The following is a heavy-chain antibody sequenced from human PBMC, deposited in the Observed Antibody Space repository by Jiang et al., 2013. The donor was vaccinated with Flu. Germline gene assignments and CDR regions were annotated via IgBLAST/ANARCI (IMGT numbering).Heavy chain of an antibody. Sequence: GKGLEWIGSIYYSGTTYYNPSLKSRVTISVDTSKKQFSLKLTSVTAADTAVFYCASQHWDHGVGSYYMSHWGQGTLVTVSS. V-gene: IGHV4-39*07. CDR2: IYYSGTT. D-gene: IGHD3-10*01. J-gene: IGHJ4*02. CDR3: ASQHWDHGVGSYYMSH.